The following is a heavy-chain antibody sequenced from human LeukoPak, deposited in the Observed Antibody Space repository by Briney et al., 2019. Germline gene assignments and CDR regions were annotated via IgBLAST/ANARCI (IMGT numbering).Heavy chain of an antibody. V-gene: IGHV4-61*02. CDR3: ARGGYYYYYYMDV. J-gene: IGHJ6*03. Sequence: SQTLSLTCTVSGGSISSGSYYWSWIRQPAGKGLEWIGRIYTSGSTNYNPSLKSRVTISVDTSKNQFSLKLSSVTAADTAVYYCARGGYYYYYYMDVGGKGPTVTVSS. CDR2: IYTSGST. CDR1: GGSISSGSYY.